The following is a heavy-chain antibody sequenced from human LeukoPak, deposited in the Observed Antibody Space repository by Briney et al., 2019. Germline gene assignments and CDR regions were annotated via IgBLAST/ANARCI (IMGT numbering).Heavy chain of an antibody. Sequence: KPSETLSLTCAVYGGSFSGYYWSWIRQPPGKGLEWIGEISHSGSTNYNPSLKSRVTISVDTSKNQFSLKLSSVTAADTAVYYCASVCSGGSCYAMSAFDIWGQGTMVTVSS. CDR2: ISHSGST. CDR3: ASVCSGGSCYAMSAFDI. V-gene: IGHV4-34*01. D-gene: IGHD2-15*01. J-gene: IGHJ3*02. CDR1: GGSFSGYY.